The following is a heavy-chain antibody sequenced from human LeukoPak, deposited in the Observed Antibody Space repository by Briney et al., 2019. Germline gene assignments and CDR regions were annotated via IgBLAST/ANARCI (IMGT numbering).Heavy chain of an antibody. J-gene: IGHJ4*02. Sequence: GSLRLSCAASGFTFSSYAMSWIRQPPGKGLEWIGEINHSGSTNYNPSLKSRVTISVDTSKNQFSLKLSSVTAADTAVYYCAREGYDSSGYYLYWGQGALVTVSS. V-gene: IGHV4-34*01. CDR1: GFTFSSYA. CDR3: AREGYDSSGYYLY. CDR2: INHSGST. D-gene: IGHD3-22*01.